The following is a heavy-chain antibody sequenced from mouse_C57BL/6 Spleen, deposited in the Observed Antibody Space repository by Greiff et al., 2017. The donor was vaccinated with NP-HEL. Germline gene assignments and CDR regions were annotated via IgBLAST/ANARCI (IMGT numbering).Heavy chain of an antibody. V-gene: IGHV1-61*01. J-gene: IGHJ2*01. CDR2: IYPSDSET. CDR3: ARAYYSSFGDYFDY. Sequence: VQLQQPGAELVRPGSSVKLSCKASGYTFTSYWMAWVRQRPGQGLEWIGNIYPSDSETHYNDKFKDKATLTVDKSSSTAYMQLSSLTSEDSAVDCYARAYYSSFGDYFDYWGQGTTLTVSS. CDR1: GYTFTSYW. D-gene: IGHD2-5*01.